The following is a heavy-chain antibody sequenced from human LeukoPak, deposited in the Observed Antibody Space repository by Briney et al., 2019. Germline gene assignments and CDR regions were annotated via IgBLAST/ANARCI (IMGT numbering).Heavy chain of an antibody. CDR1: GGSISTDNW. V-gene: IGHV4-4*02. D-gene: IGHD1-26*01. J-gene: IGHJ4*02. CDR2: IYHNGDV. CDR3: AGSPTRSGSYSLFDY. Sequence: SETLSLTCAVSGGSISTDNWWHWIRQSPGKGLEWIAEIYHNGDVHYNPSLKSRVTISVDKSKDQFSLKLSSVTAADTAVYYCAGSPTRSGSYSLFDYWGQGTLVTVSS.